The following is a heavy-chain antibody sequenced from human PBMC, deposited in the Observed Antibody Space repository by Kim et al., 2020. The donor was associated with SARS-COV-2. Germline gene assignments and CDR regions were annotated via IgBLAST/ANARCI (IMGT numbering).Heavy chain of an antibody. CDR3: AVHDYGDYPEQGDYGMDV. V-gene: IGHV5-51*01. J-gene: IGHJ6*02. CDR1: GYSFTSYW. Sequence: GESLKISCKGSGYSFTSYWIGWVRQMPGKGLEWMGIIYPGDSDTRYSPSFQGQVTISADKSISTAYLQWSSLKASDTAMYYCAVHDYGDYPEQGDYGMDVWGQGTTVTVSS. D-gene: IGHD4-17*01. CDR2: IYPGDSDT.